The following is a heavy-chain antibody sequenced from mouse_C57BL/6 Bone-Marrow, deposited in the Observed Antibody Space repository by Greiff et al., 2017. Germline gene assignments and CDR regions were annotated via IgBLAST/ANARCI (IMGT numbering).Heavy chain of an antibody. Sequence: EVMLVESGGGLVQPGESLKLSCESNEYEFPSHDMSWVRKTPEKRLALVAAINSDGGSTYYPDTMDRRFIISRDNTKKTLYLQMSSLRSEDTALYYCARLSYDYEYFDVWGTGTTVTVSS. V-gene: IGHV5-2*03. D-gene: IGHD2-4*01. CDR1: EYEFPSHD. CDR2: INSDGGST. CDR3: ARLSYDYEYFDV. J-gene: IGHJ1*03.